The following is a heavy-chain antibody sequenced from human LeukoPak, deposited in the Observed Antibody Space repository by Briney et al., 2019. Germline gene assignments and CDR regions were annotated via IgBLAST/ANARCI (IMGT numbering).Heavy chain of an antibody. CDR1: GFTFSSYG. V-gene: IGHV3-30*18. CDR3: AKSASGSSGWPYYFDY. J-gene: IGHJ4*02. D-gene: IGHD6-19*01. CDR2: ISYDGSNK. Sequence: GGSLRLSCAASGFTFSSYGMHWVRQAPGKGLEWVAVISYDGSNKYYADSVKGRFTTSRDNSKNTLYLQMNSLRAEDTAVYYCAKSASGSSGWPYYFDYWGQGTLVTVSS.